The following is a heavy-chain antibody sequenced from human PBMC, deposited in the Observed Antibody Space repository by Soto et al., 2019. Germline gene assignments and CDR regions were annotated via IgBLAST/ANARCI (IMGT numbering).Heavy chain of an antibody. Sequence: HPGGSLRLSCAASGFTFSSSAMHWVRQAPGKGLEWVALVSYDGSNKNYADSVKGRFTISRDNSKDTLYLQMNSLRTEDTAVYYCARGSMQLWPPSYWGQGTLVTVSS. V-gene: IGHV3-30-3*01. J-gene: IGHJ4*02. CDR2: VSYDGSNK. CDR1: GFTFSSSA. D-gene: IGHD5-18*01. CDR3: ARGSMQLWPPSY.